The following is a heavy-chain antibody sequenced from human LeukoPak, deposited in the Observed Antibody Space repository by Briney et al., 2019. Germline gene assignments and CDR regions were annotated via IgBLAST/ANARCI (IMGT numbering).Heavy chain of an antibody. V-gene: IGHV3-7*01. CDR3: ARDIPGGASFLDQ. CDR1: GFTFNNYW. Sequence: GGSLRLSCEASGFTFNNYWMTWVRQAPGKGLEWVAHIHESGSYQNYVDSVRGRFTVSRDNTKRVLYLQMDSLRAEDTAVYYCARDIPGGASFLDQWGQGTLVTVSS. D-gene: IGHD5-18*01. CDR2: IHESGSYQ. J-gene: IGHJ5*02.